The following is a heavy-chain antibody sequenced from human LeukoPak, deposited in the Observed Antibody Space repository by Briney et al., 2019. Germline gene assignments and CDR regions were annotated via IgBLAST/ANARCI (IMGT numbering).Heavy chain of an antibody. J-gene: IGHJ5*02. CDR1: GYTFTGYY. CDR2: INPNSGGT. CDR3: ARPPYSYAANWFDP. D-gene: IGHD5-18*01. V-gene: IGHV1-2*02. Sequence: ASVKVSCKASGYTFTGYYMHWVRQAPGQGLEWMGWINPNSGGTNCAQKFQGRVTMTRDTSISTAYMELSRLRSDDTAVYYCARPPYSYAANWFDPWGQGTLVTVSS.